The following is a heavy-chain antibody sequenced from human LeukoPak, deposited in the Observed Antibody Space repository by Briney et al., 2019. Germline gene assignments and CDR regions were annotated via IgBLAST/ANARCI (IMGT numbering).Heavy chain of an antibody. V-gene: IGHV3-23*01. CDR1: GFTSSDYT. D-gene: IGHD2-2*01. J-gene: IGHJ5*02. CDR3: AKDRFCSSTNCPYDQ. CDR2: ISVSDDST. Sequence: GGSLRLSCAASGFTSSDYTMNWVRQAPGKGLEWVSGISVSDDSTYYADSVKGRFTMSRDNSNSMLYLQMNSLRAEDTAVYYCAKDRFCSSTNCPYDQWGQGALVTVSS.